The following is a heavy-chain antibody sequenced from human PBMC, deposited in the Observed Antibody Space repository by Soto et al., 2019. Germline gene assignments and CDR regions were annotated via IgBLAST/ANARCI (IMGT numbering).Heavy chain of an antibody. Sequence: PSETLSLTCTVSGGSISSYYWSWIRQPAGKGLEWIGRIYASGSTNYNPSLKSRVTMSVDTSKNQFSLKLSSVTAADTAVYYCARDRSSSWYNLYYYYGMDVWGQGTTVIVS. D-gene: IGHD6-13*01. V-gene: IGHV4-4*07. CDR3: ARDRSSSWYNLYYYYGMDV. J-gene: IGHJ6*02. CDR1: GGSISSYY. CDR2: IYASGST.